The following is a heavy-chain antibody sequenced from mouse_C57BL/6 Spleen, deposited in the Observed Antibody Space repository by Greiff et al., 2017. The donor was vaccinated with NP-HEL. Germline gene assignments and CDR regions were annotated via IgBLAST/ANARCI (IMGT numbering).Heavy chain of an antibody. CDR2: IDPETGGT. V-gene: IGHV1-15*01. CDR3: TRSGGYSNYQGAWFAY. Sequence: QVQLQQSGAELVRPGASVTLSCKASGYTFTDYEMHWVKQTPVHGLEWIGAIDPETGGTAYNQKFKGKAILTADKSSSTAYMELRSLTSEDSAVYYCTRSGGYSNYQGAWFAYWGQGTLVTVSA. D-gene: IGHD2-5*01. J-gene: IGHJ3*01. CDR1: GYTFTDYE.